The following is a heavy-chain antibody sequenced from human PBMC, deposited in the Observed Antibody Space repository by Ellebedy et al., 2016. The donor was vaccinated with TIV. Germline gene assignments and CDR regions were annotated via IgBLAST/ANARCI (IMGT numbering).Heavy chain of an antibody. CDR2: MNPNSGNL. CDR1: GYTFTSYG. D-gene: IGHD1-1*01. V-gene: IGHV1-8*02. J-gene: IGHJ4*02. CDR3: ARVGTGTTSLDY. Sequence: ASVKVSCKASGYTFTSYGISWVRHATGQGLEWMGWMNPNSGNLGYAPKFQGRVSMTSSTSISTAYMELSSLTSEDTAVYYCARVGTGTTSLDYWGQGTLVTVSS.